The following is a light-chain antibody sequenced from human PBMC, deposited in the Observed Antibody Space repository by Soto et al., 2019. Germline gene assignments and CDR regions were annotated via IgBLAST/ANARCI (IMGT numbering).Light chain of an antibody. V-gene: IGKV3-15*01. J-gene: IGKJ2*01. CDR2: GAF. Sequence: EVVLTQSPATLSVSPGEGVTLSCRASQSVGTTLAWYQQKPGQAPRLLIYGAFTRVTGIPARFSGSGSGTAFTLTISSLQAEDFAVSYCQEYSNWPVYTFAQGTKLEIK. CDR1: QSVGTT. CDR3: QEYSNWPVYT.